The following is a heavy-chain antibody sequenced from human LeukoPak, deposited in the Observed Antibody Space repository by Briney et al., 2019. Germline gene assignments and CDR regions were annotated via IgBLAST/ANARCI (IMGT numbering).Heavy chain of an antibody. V-gene: IGHV4-39*01. Sequence: SETLSLTCAVSGGSISSNSYYWGWIRQPPGKGLEWIGSIYYSGSTYYNPSLKSRVTISVDTSKNQFSLKLSSVTAADTAVYYCARGRGTYSTCYFDYWGQGTPVTVSS. CDR1: GGSISSNSYY. J-gene: IGHJ4*02. CDR3: ARGRGTYSTCYFDY. D-gene: IGHD1-1*01. CDR2: IYYSGST.